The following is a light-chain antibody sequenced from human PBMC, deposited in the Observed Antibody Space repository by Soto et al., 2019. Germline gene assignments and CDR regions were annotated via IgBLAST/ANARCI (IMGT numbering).Light chain of an antibody. Sequence: QSALTQPASVSGSPGQSITISCTGTSSDLGKYNYVSWFQQHPGKAPKLMIYEVTNRPSGVSSRFSGSKSGNTASLTVSGLQTDDEADYYCCSFTNSNTWGFGSGTKVTVL. CDR1: SSDLGKYNY. V-gene: IGLV2-14*01. CDR3: CSFTNSNTWG. CDR2: EVT. J-gene: IGLJ1*01.